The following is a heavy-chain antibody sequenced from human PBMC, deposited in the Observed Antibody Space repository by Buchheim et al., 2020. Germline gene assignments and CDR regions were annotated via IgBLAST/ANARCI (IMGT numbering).Heavy chain of an antibody. CDR3: ARAPDSSSWYAEYYYYYYGMDV. D-gene: IGHD6-13*01. Sequence: EVQLVESGGGLVQPGGSLRLSCAASGFTFSSYSMNWVRQAPGKGLEWVSYISSSSSTIYYADSVKGRFTISRDNAKNSLYLQMNSLRAEDTAVYYCARAPDSSSWYAEYYYYYYGMDVWGQGTT. V-gene: IGHV3-48*01. CDR1: GFTFSSYS. CDR2: ISSSSSTI. J-gene: IGHJ6*02.